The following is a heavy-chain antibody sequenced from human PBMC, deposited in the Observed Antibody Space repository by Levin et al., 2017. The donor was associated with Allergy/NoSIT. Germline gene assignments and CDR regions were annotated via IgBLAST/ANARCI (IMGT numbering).Heavy chain of an antibody. V-gene: IGHV3-15*01. Sequence: GESLKISCAASGFTFSNAWMSWVRQAPGKGLEWVGRIKSKTDGGTTDYAAPVKGRFTISRDDSKNTLYLQMNSLKTEDTAVYYCTSTYYYDSSGYQLFDYWGQGTLVTVSS. D-gene: IGHD3-22*01. CDR1: GFTFSNAW. J-gene: IGHJ4*02. CDR3: TSTYYYDSSGYQLFDY. CDR2: IKSKTDGGTT.